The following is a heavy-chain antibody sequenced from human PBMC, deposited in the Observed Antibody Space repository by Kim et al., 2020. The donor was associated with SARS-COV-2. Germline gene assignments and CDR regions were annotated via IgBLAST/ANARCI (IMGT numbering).Heavy chain of an antibody. J-gene: IGHJ4*02. Sequence: ASVKVSCKSSGYTFSRYGIGWVRQAPGQGLEWMGWITAHNGITKYAQKFQGRVTMTTDTVNTVYLELRSLRSDDTAVYYCARGGYAFFDFWGQGTQVTVSS. D-gene: IGHD3-16*01. CDR2: ITAHNGIT. CDR3: ARGGYAFFDF. CDR1: GYTFSRYG. V-gene: IGHV1-18*04.